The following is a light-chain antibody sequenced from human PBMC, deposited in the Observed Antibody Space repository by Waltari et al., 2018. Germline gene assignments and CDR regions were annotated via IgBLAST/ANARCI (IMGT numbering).Light chain of an antibody. J-gene: IGLJ3*02. CDR1: SGVNVISYN. Sequence: QAVLTQPSSLSASPGASASLTCTLRSGVNVISYNIYWYQQKAGSPPQFLLGYKAVSDKQQGSGVPSRFSGSKDASANVGILLISGFRSEDEADYYCMIWHRGVWVYGGGTQLTVL. V-gene: IGLV5-45*03. CDR3: MIWHRGVWV. CDR2: YKAVSDK.